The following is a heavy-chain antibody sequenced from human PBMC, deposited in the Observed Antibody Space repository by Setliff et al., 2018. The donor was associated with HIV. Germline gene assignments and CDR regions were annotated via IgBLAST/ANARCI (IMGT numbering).Heavy chain of an antibody. CDR3: AKSYFDRSGYLGS. Sequence: PGGSLRLSCAASGFTFSDYYMSWIRQAPGKGLEWISFISSSGNTRYYADSVKGRFTISRDNAKNSLYLQMNSLGAEDTAVYYCAKSYFDRSGYLGSWGQGTLVTVSS. CDR1: GFTFSDYY. J-gene: IGHJ5*02. D-gene: IGHD3-22*01. V-gene: IGHV3-11*04. CDR2: ISSSGNTR.